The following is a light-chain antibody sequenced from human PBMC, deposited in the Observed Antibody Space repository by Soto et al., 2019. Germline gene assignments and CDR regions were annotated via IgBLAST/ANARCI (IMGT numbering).Light chain of an antibody. CDR2: GAS. CDR3: QPYNNWPT. Sequence: EIVMTQSPATLSVSPGERATLSCRASQSVNSNLAWYQQKPGQAPRLLIYGASTRATGVPARFSGSGSGTEFILTVSSLQSEDFAVYFCQPYNNWPTFGHGTKVEIK. J-gene: IGKJ1*01. CDR1: QSVNSN. V-gene: IGKV3-15*01.